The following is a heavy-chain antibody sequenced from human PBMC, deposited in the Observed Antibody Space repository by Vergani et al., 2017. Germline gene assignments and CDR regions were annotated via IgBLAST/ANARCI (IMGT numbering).Heavy chain of an antibody. J-gene: IGHJ4*02. CDR2: IYYSGRT. Sequence: QLQLQESGPGLVKPSETLSLTCTVSGGSISNSNYYWGWIRQPPGKGLEWIGSIYYSGRTYYRPSLKSRVTISVDTSKNQFSLKLSSVTAADTAVYYCARGPDMYCWTYWGQGTLVTVSS. CDR3: ARGPDMYCWTY. CDR1: GGSISNSNYY. V-gene: IGHV4-39*07. D-gene: IGHD2-8*02.